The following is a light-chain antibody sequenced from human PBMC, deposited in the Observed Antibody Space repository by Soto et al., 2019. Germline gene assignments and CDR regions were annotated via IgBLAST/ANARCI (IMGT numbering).Light chain of an antibody. CDR1: TSNIGSNI. Sequence: QSVLSQPPSASGTPGQRVTISCSGRTSNIGSNIVSWYQQLPGTAPKLVIFADNQRPSGVPDRFSGFKSGTSASLAINGLQSEDEADYYCAAWDDSLSGWVFGGGTQLTVL. CDR2: ADN. V-gene: IGLV1-44*01. CDR3: AAWDDSLSGWV. J-gene: IGLJ3*02.